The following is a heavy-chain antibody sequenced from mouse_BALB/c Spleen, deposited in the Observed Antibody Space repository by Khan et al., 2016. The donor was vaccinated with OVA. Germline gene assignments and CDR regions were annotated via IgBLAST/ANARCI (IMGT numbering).Heavy chain of an antibody. D-gene: IGHD1-1*01. CDR1: GYTSTSYW. V-gene: IGHV1S41*01. Sequence: DLVKPGASVKLSCKASGYTSTSYWIYWIKQRPGEGLEWIGRLGPGSGSTYYNEMFKDKATLTVDTSSSTSYIQLSSLSSEDSAVYFCARSNYYGGSLYAMDYWGQGTSVTVSS. CDR2: LGPGSGST. CDR3: ARSNYYGGSLYAMDY. J-gene: IGHJ4*01.